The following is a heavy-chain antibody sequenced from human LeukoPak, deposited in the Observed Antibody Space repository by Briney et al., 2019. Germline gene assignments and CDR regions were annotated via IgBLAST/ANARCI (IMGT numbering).Heavy chain of an antibody. Sequence: PSETLSLTCTVSGGSISSSSYYWGWIRQPPGKGLEWIGSIYYSGSTYYNPSLKSRVTISVDTSKNQFSLKLSSVTAADTAVYYCAREVAVTPNSYYYYYYMDVWGKGTTVTVSS. D-gene: IGHD4-23*01. CDR2: IYYSGST. CDR1: GGSISSSSYY. V-gene: IGHV4-39*07. CDR3: AREVAVTPNSYYYYYYMDV. J-gene: IGHJ6*03.